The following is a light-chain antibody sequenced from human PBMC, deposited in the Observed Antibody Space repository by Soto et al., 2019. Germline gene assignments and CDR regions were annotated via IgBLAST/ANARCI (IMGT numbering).Light chain of an antibody. Sequence: QSALTQPASVSESPGQSISISCTGTSSDVVTYNLVSWYQQHPGKAPTVLIYEGTKRPSGVSNRFSGSKSGNTASLTISGLQTEDEADYYCYSFAGSTTFSYVFGPGTKSPS. V-gene: IGLV2-23*03. CDR1: SSDVVTYNL. CDR2: EGT. J-gene: IGLJ1*01. CDR3: YSFAGSTTFSYV.